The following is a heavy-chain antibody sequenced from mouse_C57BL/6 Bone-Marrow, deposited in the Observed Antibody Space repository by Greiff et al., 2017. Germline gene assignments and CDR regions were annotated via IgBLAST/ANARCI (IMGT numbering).Heavy chain of an antibody. CDR1: GFTFSSYA. Sequence: EVKVEESGGGLVKPGGSLKLSCAASGFTFSSYAMSWVRQTPEKRLEWVATISDGGSYTYYPDNVKGRFTISRDNAKNNLYLQMSHLKSEDTAMYYCARGGYGYDPYAMDYWGQGTSVTVSS. V-gene: IGHV5-4*03. D-gene: IGHD2-2*01. CDR2: ISDGGSYT. J-gene: IGHJ4*01. CDR3: ARGGYGYDPYAMDY.